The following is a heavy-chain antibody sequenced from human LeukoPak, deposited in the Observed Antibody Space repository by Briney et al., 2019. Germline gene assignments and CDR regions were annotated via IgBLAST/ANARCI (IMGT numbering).Heavy chain of an antibody. CDR2: IGSGT. J-gene: IGHJ4*02. CDR1: GFTFSSYA. Sequence: GGSLRLSCAASGFTFSSYAMSWFRQAPGKGLEWVSAIGSGTYYADSVKGRFTISRDNSKNTLYLQMNSLRAEDTAVYYCAKALAYYFDYWGQGTLVTVSS. CDR3: AKALAYYFDY. V-gene: IGHV3-23*01.